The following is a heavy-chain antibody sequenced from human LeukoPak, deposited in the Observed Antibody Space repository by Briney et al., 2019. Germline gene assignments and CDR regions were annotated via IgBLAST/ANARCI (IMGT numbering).Heavy chain of an antibody. CDR2: ISWNSGSI. V-gene: IGHV3-9*01. CDR1: GFTFSSYA. J-gene: IGHJ6*02. Sequence: GGSLRLSCAASGFTFSSYAMHWVRQAPGKGLEWVSGISWNSGSIGYADSVKGRFTISRDNAKNSLYLQMNSLRAEDTALYYCAKDMGIYDSSGYYYYYGMDVWGQGTTVTVSS. CDR3: AKDMGIYDSSGYYYYYGMDV. D-gene: IGHD3-22*01.